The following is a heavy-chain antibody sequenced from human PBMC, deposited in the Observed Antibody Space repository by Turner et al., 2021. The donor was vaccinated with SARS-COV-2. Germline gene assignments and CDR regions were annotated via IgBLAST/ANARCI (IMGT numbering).Heavy chain of an antibody. CDR1: GFTFSSYG. V-gene: IGHV3-33*01. J-gene: IGHJ5*02. Sequence: QVQLVESGGGGVQPGRSLRLSCAASGFTFSSYGMHWVRQAPGKGLEWVAVIWYDGSNKYYTDSVKGRFTISRDNSKNTLYLQMNSLRAEDTAVYYCARDQLGVEATWFDPWGQGTLVTVSS. CDR3: ARDQLGVEATWFDP. D-gene: IGHD2-8*01. CDR2: IWYDGSNK.